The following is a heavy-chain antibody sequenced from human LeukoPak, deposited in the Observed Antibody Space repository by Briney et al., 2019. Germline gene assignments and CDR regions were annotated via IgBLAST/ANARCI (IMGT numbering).Heavy chain of an antibody. CDR2: IKQDGSEK. D-gene: IGHD6-19*01. V-gene: IGHV3-7*05. CDR1: GFTFSSYW. CDR3: AYSSGWYFDY. Sequence: GGSLRLSCVASGFTFSSYWMTWVRQAPGKGLKWVANIKQDGSEKYYVDSVKGRFTISRDNAKNSLFLQMNSLRAEDTAVYYCAYSSGWYFDYWGQGTLVTVSS. J-gene: IGHJ4*02.